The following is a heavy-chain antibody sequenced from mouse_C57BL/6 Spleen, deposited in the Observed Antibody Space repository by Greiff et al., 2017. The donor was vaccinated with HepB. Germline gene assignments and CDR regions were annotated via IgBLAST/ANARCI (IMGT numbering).Heavy chain of an antibody. Sequence: EVQLKQSVAELVRPGASVKLSCTASGFNIKNTYMHWVKQRPEQGLEWIGRIDPANGNTKYAPKFQGKDTITADTSSNTAYLQLISLTSEDTAIYYCARDYGSSYYYAMDYWGQGTSVTVSS. CDR3: ARDYGSSYYYAMDY. CDR1: GFNIKNTY. CDR2: IDPANGNT. V-gene: IGHV14-3*01. D-gene: IGHD1-1*01. J-gene: IGHJ4*01.